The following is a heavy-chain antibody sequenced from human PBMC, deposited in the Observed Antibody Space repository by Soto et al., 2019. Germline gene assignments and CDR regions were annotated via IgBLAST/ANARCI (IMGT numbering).Heavy chain of an antibody. D-gene: IGHD3-9*01. V-gene: IGHV1-18*01. J-gene: IGHJ4*02. CDR1: GYTFGHFY. CDR2: ISPHNRNT. Sequence: QVQLVQSGAEVKKPDDSVKVSCKASGYTFGHFYITWVRQAPGQGLEWMGAISPHNRNTNYAEKFRGRVTMTTDTSTTTAYMELRSLRSDDTAVYYCARDEGGYDILTGYYKAHHFDQWGQGALVTVSS. CDR3: ARDEGGYDILTGYYKAHHFDQ.